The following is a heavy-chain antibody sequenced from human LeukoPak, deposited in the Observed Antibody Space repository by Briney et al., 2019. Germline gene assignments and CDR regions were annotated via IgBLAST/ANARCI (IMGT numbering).Heavy chain of an antibody. D-gene: IGHD3-9*01. CDR2: INSDGSST. CDR3: VFDWLFDDAFDI. Sequence: GGSLRLSCAASGFTFSSYWMHWVRQAPGKGLVWVSRINSDGSSTNYADSVKGRFTISRDNAKKTLYLQMNSLRDEDTAVYYCVFDWLFDDAFDIWGQGTMVSVSS. CDR1: GFTFSSYW. V-gene: IGHV3-74*01. J-gene: IGHJ3*02.